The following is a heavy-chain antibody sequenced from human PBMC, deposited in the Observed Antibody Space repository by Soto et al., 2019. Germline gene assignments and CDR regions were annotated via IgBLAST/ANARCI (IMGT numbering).Heavy chain of an antibody. Sequence: SETLSLTCTVSGGSISSSSYYWGWIRQPPGKGLEWIGSIYYSGSTYYNPSLKSRVTISVDTSKNQFSLTLSLVTAADTAVYYCARQLYYYGSGSYYNFDYWGQGTLVTVSS. CDR2: IYYSGST. V-gene: IGHV4-39*01. D-gene: IGHD3-10*01. CDR1: GGSISSSSYY. J-gene: IGHJ4*02. CDR3: ARQLYYYGSGSYYNFDY.